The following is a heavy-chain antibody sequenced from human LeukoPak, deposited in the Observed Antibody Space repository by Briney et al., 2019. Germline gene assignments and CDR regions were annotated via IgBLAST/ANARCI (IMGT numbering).Heavy chain of an antibody. Sequence: ASVKVSCKASGYIFTAHYIHWVRQALGQGLEWMGWINPYSGGTSYAQNFQGRVTMTRDTSINTVYMELSRLRSDDTAIFYCARGKVLAQDAFDIWGQGTVVTVSS. CDR3: ARGKVLAQDAFDI. CDR2: INPYSGGT. D-gene: IGHD4/OR15-4a*01. J-gene: IGHJ3*02. CDR1: GYIFTAHY. V-gene: IGHV1-2*02.